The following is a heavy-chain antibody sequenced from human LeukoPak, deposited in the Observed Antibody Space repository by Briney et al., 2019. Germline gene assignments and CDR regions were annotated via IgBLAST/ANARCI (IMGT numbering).Heavy chain of an antibody. V-gene: IGHV4-59*08. Sequence: PSETLSLTCTVSGGSISSYYWSWIRQPPGKGLEWIGYVFHSGSTNYNPSLKSRVTISVDTSKSQFSLKLTSVTAADTAVYYCARDSSGYYRIDYWGQGTLVTVSS. CDR3: ARDSSGYYRIDY. CDR2: VFHSGST. CDR1: GGSISSYY. D-gene: IGHD3-22*01. J-gene: IGHJ4*02.